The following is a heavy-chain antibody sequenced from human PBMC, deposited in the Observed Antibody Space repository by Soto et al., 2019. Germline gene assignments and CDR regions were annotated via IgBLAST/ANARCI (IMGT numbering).Heavy chain of an antibody. CDR3: AKDAYQDDSSGYYPLMGY. CDR1: GFTFDDYA. Sequence: GGSLRLSCAASGFTFDDYAMHWVRQDPGKGLEWVSGISWNSGSIGYADSVKGRFTISRDNAKNSLYLQMNSLRAEDTALYYCAKDAYQDDSSGYYPLMGYWGQGTLVTVSS. J-gene: IGHJ4*02. D-gene: IGHD3-22*01. CDR2: ISWNSGSI. V-gene: IGHV3-9*01.